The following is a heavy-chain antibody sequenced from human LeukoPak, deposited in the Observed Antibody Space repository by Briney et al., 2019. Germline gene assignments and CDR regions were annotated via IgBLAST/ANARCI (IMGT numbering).Heavy chain of an antibody. CDR3: ARDCGIAAAGTSWFDP. J-gene: IGHJ5*02. Sequence: TSETLSLTCTVSGVSISSSNSYWGWIRQPPGKGLEWIGSIYYSGNTYYNASLKSQVSISIDTSKNQFSLRLTSVTAADTAVYYCARDCGIAAAGTSWFDPWGQGTLVTVSS. CDR1: GVSISSSNSY. D-gene: IGHD6-13*01. CDR2: IYYSGNT. V-gene: IGHV4-39*07.